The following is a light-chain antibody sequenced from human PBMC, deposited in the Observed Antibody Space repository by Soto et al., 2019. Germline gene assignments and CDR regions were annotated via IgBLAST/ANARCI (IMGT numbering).Light chain of an antibody. CDR2: DAS. V-gene: IGKV1-5*01. CDR1: QSISSW. Sequence: DIQMTQSPSTLSASVGDRVTITCRASQSISSWLAWYQQKPGKAPKLLIYDASSLESGVPSRFSGSGSGTEFTLTISSLQPDDFATYYGQQYNSYWTCGQGTKVEIK. CDR3: QQYNSYWT. J-gene: IGKJ1*01.